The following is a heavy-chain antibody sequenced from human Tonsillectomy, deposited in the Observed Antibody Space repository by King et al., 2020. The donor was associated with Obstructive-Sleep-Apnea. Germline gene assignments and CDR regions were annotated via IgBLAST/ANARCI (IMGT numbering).Heavy chain of an antibody. Sequence: QLQESGPGLVKPSETLSLTCTVSGGSISSSSYYWGWIRQPPGKGLGWIGSIYYSGSTYYNPSLKSRVTISVDTSKNQFSLKLSSVTAADTAVYYCAGDQNGRIDYYFDYWGQGTLVTVSS. CDR1: GGSISSSSYY. J-gene: IGHJ4*02. V-gene: IGHV4-39*07. D-gene: IGHD3-9*01. CDR3: AGDQNGRIDYYFDY. CDR2: IYYSGST.